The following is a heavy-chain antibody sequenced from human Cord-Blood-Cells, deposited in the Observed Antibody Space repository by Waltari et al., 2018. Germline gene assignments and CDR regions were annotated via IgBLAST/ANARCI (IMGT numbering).Heavy chain of an antibody. CDR3: ARWGADDAFDI. D-gene: IGHD1-26*01. J-gene: IGHJ3*02. Sequence: EVPLVESGGGLVKPGGSLRLSCAASGFTFSTYSMNWVRQAPGKGLGWVSSISSSSSYIDYADSVKGRFTISRDNAKNSLYLQMNSLRAEDTAVYYCARWGADDAFDIWGQGTMVTVSS. CDR2: ISSSSSYI. CDR1: GFTFSTYS. V-gene: IGHV3-21*01.